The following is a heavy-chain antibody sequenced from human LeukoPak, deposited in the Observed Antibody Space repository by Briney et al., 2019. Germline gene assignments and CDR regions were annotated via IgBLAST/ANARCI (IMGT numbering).Heavy chain of an antibody. CDR1: GFTFSSYA. Sequence: GGSLRPSCAASGFTFSSYAMHWVLQAPGKGLEWVAVISYDGSNKYYADSVKGRFTISRDNSKNTLYLQMNSLRAEDTAVYYCARDRLETLDYWGQGTLVTVSS. D-gene: IGHD1-1*01. V-gene: IGHV3-30*04. J-gene: IGHJ4*02. CDR3: ARDRLETLDY. CDR2: ISYDGSNK.